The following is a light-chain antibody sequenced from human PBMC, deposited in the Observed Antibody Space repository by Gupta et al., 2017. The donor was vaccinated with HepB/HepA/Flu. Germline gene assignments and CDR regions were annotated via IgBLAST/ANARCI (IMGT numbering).Light chain of an antibody. CDR2: GAS. V-gene: IGKV3-20*01. CDR3: QQYGGSPLYT. Sequence: NELTQSPGTLSLSPGERVTLSCRATQSLNNDYLAWYQQKPGQAPRLLIYGASIRATGISDRFSGSGSGTDFTLTISRLESEDFAMYYCQQYGGSPLYTFGQGTKLEIK. J-gene: IGKJ2*01. CDR1: QSLNNDY.